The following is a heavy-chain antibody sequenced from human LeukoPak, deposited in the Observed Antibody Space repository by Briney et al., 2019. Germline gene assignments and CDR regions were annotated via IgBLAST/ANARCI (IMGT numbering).Heavy chain of an antibody. D-gene: IGHD6-13*01. CDR3: AIVTGIAEAFDI. CDR1: GYTFTSYV. J-gene: IGHJ3*02. Sequence: ASVKVSCKASGYTFTSYVINWVRQATGQGLEWMGWMNPNSGNTGYAQKFQGRVTMTRNASISTAYMELSSLRSEDTAVYYCAIVTGIAEAFDIWGQGTMVTVSS. V-gene: IGHV1-8*01. CDR2: MNPNSGNT.